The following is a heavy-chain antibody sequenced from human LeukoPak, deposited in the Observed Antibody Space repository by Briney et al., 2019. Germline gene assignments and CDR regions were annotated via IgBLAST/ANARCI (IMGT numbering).Heavy chain of an antibody. V-gene: IGHV1-18*01. Sequence: ASVTVSCTASGYTFTTYGISWVRQAPGQGLEWMGWISAYNGNTNYAQKLQGRVTMTTDTSTSTAYMELRSLRSDDTAVYYCARERAHDFDYWGQGTLVTVSS. CDR1: GYTFTTYG. CDR2: ISAYNGNT. CDR3: ARERAHDFDY. J-gene: IGHJ4*02.